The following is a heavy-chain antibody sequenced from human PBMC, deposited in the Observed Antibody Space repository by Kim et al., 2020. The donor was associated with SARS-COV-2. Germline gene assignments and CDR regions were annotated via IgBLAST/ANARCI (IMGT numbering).Heavy chain of an antibody. CDR1: GYTFTSYG. D-gene: IGHD3-10*01. CDR2: ISAYNGNT. V-gene: IGHV1-18*04. J-gene: IGHJ5*02. Sequence: SVKVSCKASGYTFTSYGISWVRQAPGQGLEWMGWISAYNGNTNYAQKLQGRVTMTTDTSTSTAYMELRSLRSDDTAVYYCARRISIATDQYYGSGSYNNNWFDPWGQGTLVTVSS. CDR3: ARRISIATDQYYGSGSYNNNWFDP.